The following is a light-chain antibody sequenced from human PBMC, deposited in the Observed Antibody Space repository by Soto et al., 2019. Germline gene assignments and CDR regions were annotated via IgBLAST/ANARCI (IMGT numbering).Light chain of an antibody. CDR3: SSYTSSSTWV. J-gene: IGLJ3*02. Sequence: QSALTQPASVSGSPGQSITISCTGTSSDVGGYNYVSWYQHHPGKAPKLMIYVVSNRPSGVSNRFSGSKSGNTASLTNSGLQAEDEADYYCSSYTSSSTWVFGGGTKLTV. CDR1: SSDVGGYNY. CDR2: VVS. V-gene: IGLV2-14*01.